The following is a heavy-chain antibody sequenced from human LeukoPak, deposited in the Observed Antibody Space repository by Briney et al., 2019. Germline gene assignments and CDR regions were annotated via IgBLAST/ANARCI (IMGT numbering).Heavy chain of an antibody. D-gene: IGHD3-10*01. CDR3: ARAAQNVLLWLGEFVGLDY. CDR2: INPNSGGT. J-gene: IGHJ4*02. Sequence: GASVKVSCKASGYTFTGYYMHWVRQAPGQGLEWMGWINPNSGGTNYAQKFQGWVTMTRDTSISTAYMELSRLRSDDTAVYYCARAAQNVLLWLGEFVGLDYWGQGTLVTVSS. V-gene: IGHV1-2*04. CDR1: GYTFTGYY.